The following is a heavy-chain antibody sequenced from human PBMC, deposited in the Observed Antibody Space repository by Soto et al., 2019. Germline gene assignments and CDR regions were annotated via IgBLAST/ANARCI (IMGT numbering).Heavy chain of an antibody. J-gene: IGHJ4*02. D-gene: IGHD3-3*01. Sequence: QVQLVESGGGVVQPGRSLRLSCAPSGFTFSNYAMHWVRQAPGKGLEWVAVISYDGSNKYYADSVKGRFTISRDNSKNKLYLQMNSLRAEYTAVYYCARDKRDLRFLEWSYYFDYWGQGTLVTVSS. CDR1: GFTFSNYA. CDR3: ARDKRDLRFLEWSYYFDY. CDR2: ISYDGSNK. V-gene: IGHV3-30-3*01.